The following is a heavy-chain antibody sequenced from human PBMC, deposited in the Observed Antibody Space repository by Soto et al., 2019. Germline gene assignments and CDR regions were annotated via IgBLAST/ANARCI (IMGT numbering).Heavy chain of an antibody. J-gene: IGHJ6*02. Sequence: PSESLSLTCAVYGGSFSGYYWSWIRQPPGKGLEWIGEINHSGSTNYNPSLKSRVTISVDTSKNQFSLKLSSVTAADTAVYYCARATMYYYGSGSYYYNYYYYGMDVWGQGTTVTVS. V-gene: IGHV4-34*01. CDR2: INHSGST. CDR3: ARATMYYYGSGSYYYNYYYYGMDV. CDR1: GGSFSGYY. D-gene: IGHD3-10*01.